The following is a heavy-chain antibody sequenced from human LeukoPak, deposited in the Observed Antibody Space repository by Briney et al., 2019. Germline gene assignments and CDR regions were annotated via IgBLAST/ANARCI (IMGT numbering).Heavy chain of an antibody. D-gene: IGHD1-20*01. CDR1: GFTLSSYW. Sequence: QPGGSMRLSWAADGFTLSSYWMRWDRQAPGKGREWVASVKQEGSEKYSVDSVRGRFTISRDNAKNSLYLQMNSLRAEDTAVYYCARDFNWNLDYWGQGTLVTVSS. J-gene: IGHJ4*02. CDR3: ARDFNWNLDY. CDR2: VKQEGSEK. V-gene: IGHV3-7*01.